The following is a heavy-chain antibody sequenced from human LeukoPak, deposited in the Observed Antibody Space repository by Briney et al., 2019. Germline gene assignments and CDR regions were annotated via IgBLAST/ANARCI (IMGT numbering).Heavy chain of an antibody. Sequence: GGSLRLSCAASGFTFSSYSMNWVRQAPGKGLEWVSYISSSSSTIYYADSVKGRFTISRDNAKNSLYLQMNSLRAEDTAVYYCIVLAVTATLGFDYWGQGTLVTVSS. V-gene: IGHV3-48*01. CDR2: ISSSSSTI. J-gene: IGHJ4*02. CDR3: IVLAVTATLGFDY. CDR1: GFTFSSYS. D-gene: IGHD6-19*01.